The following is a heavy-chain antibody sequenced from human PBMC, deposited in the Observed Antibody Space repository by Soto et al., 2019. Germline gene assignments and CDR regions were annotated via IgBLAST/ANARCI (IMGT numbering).Heavy chain of an antibody. CDR3: GREISRPRYNVYNSAMVV. CDR1: GFSFGDYY. V-gene: IGHV3-11*01. Sequence: QVQLEESGGGLVKPGGSLRLSCAASGFSFGDYYMNWIRQAPGKGLEWIAFISRTGNTIHYADSVKGRFAISWYDAKMSLYLQMNALRVNNTAIYYCGREISRPRYNVYNSAMVVWGPGTTVAVS. CDR2: ISRTGNTI. J-gene: IGHJ6*02. D-gene: IGHD3-10*01.